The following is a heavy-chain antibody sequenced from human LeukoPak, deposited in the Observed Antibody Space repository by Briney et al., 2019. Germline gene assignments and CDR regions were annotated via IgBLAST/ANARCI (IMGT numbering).Heavy chain of an antibody. V-gene: IGHV4-30-4*08. CDR2: IYYSGST. Sequence: SETLSLTCTVSGGSISSGDYYWSWIRQPPGKGLEWIGYIYYSGSTYYNPSLKSRVTISVDTSKNQFSLKLSSVTAADTAVYYCLSRRIQLRWLDPWGRGTLVTVSS. J-gene: IGHJ5*02. D-gene: IGHD5-18*01. CDR3: LSRRIQLRWLDP. CDR1: GGSISSGDYY.